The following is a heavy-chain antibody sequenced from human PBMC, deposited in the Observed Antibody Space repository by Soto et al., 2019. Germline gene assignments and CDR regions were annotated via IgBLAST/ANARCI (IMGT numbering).Heavy chain of an antibody. CDR3: ARDGLDIVLVPAATGFNWFDP. CDR1: GYTLTSYA. J-gene: IGHJ5*02. D-gene: IGHD2-2*01. Sequence: GASVKVSCKASGYTLTSYAVHWVRQAPGQRLEWMGWISTYNGNTNYAQKLQGRVTMTRDTSTSTVYMELSSLRSEDTAVYYCARDGLDIVLVPAATGFNWFDPWGQGTLVTVSS. CDR2: ISTYNGNT. V-gene: IGHV1-3*04.